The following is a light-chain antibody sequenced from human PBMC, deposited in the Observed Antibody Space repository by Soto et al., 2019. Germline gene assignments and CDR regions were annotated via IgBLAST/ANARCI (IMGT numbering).Light chain of an antibody. CDR3: QQYSSSIT. V-gene: IGKV3-20*01. J-gene: IGKJ5*01. CDR2: GAS. CDR1: QSVSSSY. Sequence: EIVLTQSPGTLSLSPGERATLSCRASQSVSSSYLAWYQQKPGQALRLLIYGASIRATGIPDRFSRSGSGTDSTLTISRLDHEDIAVYYLQQYSSSITFGQETRLEIK.